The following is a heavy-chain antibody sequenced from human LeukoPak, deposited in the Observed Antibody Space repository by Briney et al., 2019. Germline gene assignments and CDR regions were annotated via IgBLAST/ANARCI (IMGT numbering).Heavy chain of an antibody. D-gene: IGHD1-1*01. CDR3: ARDYRLEGAFDA. CDR1: GGSISSSSYY. V-gene: IGHV4-61*02. J-gene: IGHJ3*01. Sequence: PSETLSLTCTVSGGSISSSSYYWSWIRQPAGKGLEWIGRIYTSGNPNYNPSLKSRVTISIDTSKNQFSLKLSSVTAADTAIYYCARDYRLEGAFDAWGQGIMVTVSS. CDR2: IYTSGNP.